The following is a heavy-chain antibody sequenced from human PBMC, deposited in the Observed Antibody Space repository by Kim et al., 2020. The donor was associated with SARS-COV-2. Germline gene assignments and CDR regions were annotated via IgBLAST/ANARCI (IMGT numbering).Heavy chain of an antibody. CDR3: AKGSLTYYYDSSGYYSIGY. V-gene: IGHV3-30*02. J-gene: IGHJ4*02. Sequence: RFTISRDNSKNTMYLQMNSLRAEDTAVYYCAKGSLTYYYDSSGYYSIGYWGQGTLVTVSS. D-gene: IGHD3-22*01.